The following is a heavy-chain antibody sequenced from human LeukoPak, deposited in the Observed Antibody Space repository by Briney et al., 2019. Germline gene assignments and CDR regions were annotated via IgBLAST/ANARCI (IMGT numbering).Heavy chain of an antibody. CDR3: AGPTYYYDSSGLDWYFDL. D-gene: IGHD3-22*01. CDR1: GYSISSGYY. Sequence: TSETLSLTCAVSGYSISSGYYWGWIRQPPGKGLEWIGSIYHSGSTYYNPSLKSRVTISVDTSKNQFSLKLSSVTAADTAVYYCAGPTYYYDSSGLDWYFDLWGRGTLVTVSS. V-gene: IGHV4-38-2*01. J-gene: IGHJ2*01. CDR2: IYHSGST.